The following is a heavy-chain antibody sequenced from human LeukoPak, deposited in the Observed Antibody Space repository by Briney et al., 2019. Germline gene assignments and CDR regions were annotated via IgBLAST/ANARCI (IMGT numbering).Heavy chain of an antibody. Sequence: PGGSLRLSCAASGFTFVSYAMSWVRQVPGKGLEWVSAISGSGSDTYYADSVKGRFTISRDNSKSTLYLQINSLRAEDTAIYYCAKDLGGEGGSGFPGYWGRGTLVTVSS. CDR2: ISGSGSDT. V-gene: IGHV3-23*01. J-gene: IGHJ4*02. CDR1: GFTFVSYA. CDR3: AKDLGGEGGSGFPGY. D-gene: IGHD3-10*01.